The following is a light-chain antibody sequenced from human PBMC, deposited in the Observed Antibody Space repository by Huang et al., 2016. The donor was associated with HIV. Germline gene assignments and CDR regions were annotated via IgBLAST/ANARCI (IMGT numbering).Light chain of an antibody. CDR1: QSISGN. V-gene: IGKV3-15*01. CDR3: QQYNSWYT. J-gene: IGKJ2*01. CDR2: GAY. Sequence: EIVMTQSPATLSVSPVERASLSCRASQSISGNLAWYQQKPGQAPRLLIYGAYTRATGIPARFSGSGSGTEFTLNISSLQSEDFAVYYCQQYNSWYTFGQGTKLEIK.